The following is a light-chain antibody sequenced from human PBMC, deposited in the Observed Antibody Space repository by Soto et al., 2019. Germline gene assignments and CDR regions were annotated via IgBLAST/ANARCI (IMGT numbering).Light chain of an antibody. J-gene: IGKJ4*01. CDR3: QQRSNWPLT. CDR2: DAS. V-gene: IGKV3-11*01. Sequence: EIVLTQSPATLSLSPGERATHSCRASQSVSSYLAWYQQKPGQAPRLLIYDASNRATDIPARFSGSGSGTDFTLTITSLEPEDFAVYYCQQRSNWPLTFGGGTKVDIK. CDR1: QSVSSY.